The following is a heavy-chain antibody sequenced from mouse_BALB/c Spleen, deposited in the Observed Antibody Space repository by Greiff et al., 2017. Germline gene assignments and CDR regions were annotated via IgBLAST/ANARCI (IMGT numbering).Heavy chain of an antibody. D-gene: IGHD1-1*01. J-gene: IGHJ4*01. CDR3: TRFTTVVATYYAMDY. V-gene: IGHV1-69*02. Sequence: VQLQQPGAELVRPGASVKLSCKASGYTFTSYWINWVKQRPGQGLEWIGNIYPSDSYTNYNQKFKDKATLTVDKSSSTAYMQLSSPTSEDSAVYYCTRFTTVVATYYAMDYWGQGTSVTVSS. CDR2: IYPSDSYT. CDR1: GYTFTSYW.